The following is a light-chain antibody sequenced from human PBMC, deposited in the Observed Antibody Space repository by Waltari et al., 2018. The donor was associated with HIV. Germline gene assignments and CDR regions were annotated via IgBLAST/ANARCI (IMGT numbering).Light chain of an antibody. V-gene: IGLV1-40*01. CDR2: GNT. CDR1: ASNIGANYD. Sequence: QSVLTQPPSVSGAPGQRVTIPCTGSASNIGANYDLHWYQQLPGTAPKVLIYGNTNRPSGVPDRFSGSKSDTSASLAITGLQAEDEADYYCQSYDNSLSGYVFGTGTKVSVL. CDR3: QSYDNSLSGYV. J-gene: IGLJ1*01.